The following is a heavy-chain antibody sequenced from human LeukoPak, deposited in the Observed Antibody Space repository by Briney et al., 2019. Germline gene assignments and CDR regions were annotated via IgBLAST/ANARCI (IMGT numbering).Heavy chain of an antibody. CDR1: GFTFSSYG. J-gene: IGHJ4*02. D-gene: IGHD6-6*01. CDR2: IWYDGSNK. Sequence: PGRSLRLSCAASGFTFSSYGMPWVRQAPGKGLEWVAVIWYDGSNKYYADSVKGRFTISRDNSKNTLYLQMNSLRAEDTAVYYCARGDRYSSSPGVLFYWGQGTLVTVSS. CDR3: ARGDRYSSSPGVLFY. V-gene: IGHV3-33*01.